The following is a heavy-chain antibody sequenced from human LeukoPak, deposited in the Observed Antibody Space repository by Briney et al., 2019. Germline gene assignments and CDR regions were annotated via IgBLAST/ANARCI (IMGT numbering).Heavy chain of an antibody. CDR2: ITTDGSGT. CDR1: GFTFDRYW. CDR3: ARGAVAGANFDY. D-gene: IGHD1-26*01. J-gene: IGHJ4*02. Sequence: PGGSLRLSCADSGFTFDRYWMHWVRQPPGKGLSWVSHITTDGSGTSYADSVKGRFTISRDNAKKTLYLQMNSLRAEDTAVYYCARGAVAGANFDYWGLGTLVTASS. V-gene: IGHV3-74*01.